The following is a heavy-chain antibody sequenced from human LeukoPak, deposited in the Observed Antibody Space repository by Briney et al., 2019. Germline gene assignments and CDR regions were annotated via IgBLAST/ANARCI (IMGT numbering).Heavy chain of an antibody. CDR3: ARAFGAEDIVVVPAAKEENWFDP. Sequence: ASVKVSCKASGYTFTSYYMHWVRQAPGQGLEWMGIINPSGGSTSYAQKFQGRVTMTRDMSTSTVYMELSSLRSEDTAVYYCARAFGAEDIVVVPAAKEENWFDPWGQGTLVTVSS. J-gene: IGHJ5*02. V-gene: IGHV1-46*01. D-gene: IGHD2-2*01. CDR1: GYTFTSYY. CDR2: INPSGGST.